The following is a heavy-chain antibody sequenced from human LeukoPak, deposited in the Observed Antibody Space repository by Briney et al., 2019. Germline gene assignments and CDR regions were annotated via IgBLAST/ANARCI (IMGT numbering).Heavy chain of an antibody. CDR3: ARAPSEVGGYYPEYFRH. Sequence: GGSLRLSCEASGFTFSRYWMHWVRQAPGKGLVWVSRIKSDGKTNYADSVKGRFTISRDNAKNTVSQQMDSLRAEDTGVYYCARAPSEVGGYYPEYFRHWGQGTLVTVSS. CDR1: GFTFSRYW. V-gene: IGHV3-74*01. D-gene: IGHD3-22*01. CDR2: IKSDGKT. J-gene: IGHJ1*01.